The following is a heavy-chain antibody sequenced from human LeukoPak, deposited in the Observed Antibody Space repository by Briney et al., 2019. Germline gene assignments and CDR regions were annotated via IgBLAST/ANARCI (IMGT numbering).Heavy chain of an antibody. CDR1: GFTFSSYG. CDR2: IWYGVSNK. V-gene: IGHV3-33*08. Sequence: GGSLRLSCAASGFTFSSYGMHWVRQAPGKGLEWVAVIWYGVSNKYYADSVKGRFTISRDNSKNTLYLQMNSLRAEDTAVYYCARDKDREPAAVSSDWGQGTLVTVSS. J-gene: IGHJ4*02. D-gene: IGHD2-2*01. CDR3: ARDKDREPAAVSSD.